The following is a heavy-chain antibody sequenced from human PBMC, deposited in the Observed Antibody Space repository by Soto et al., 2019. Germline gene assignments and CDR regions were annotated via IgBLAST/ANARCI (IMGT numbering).Heavy chain of an antibody. CDR1: GFSVSGNY. D-gene: IGHD2-8*01. Sequence: PGGSLRLSCSASGFSVSGNYMIWVRQIPGKGLEWVALIYAGGSTFHADSVRGRFTISRDNSKNTLYLQMDSLRPEDTAVYYCARDILYYQSRTALVYDFWGRGTLVTVSS. J-gene: IGHJ4*02. CDR3: ARDILYYQSRTALVYDF. V-gene: IGHV3-66*01. CDR2: IYAGGST.